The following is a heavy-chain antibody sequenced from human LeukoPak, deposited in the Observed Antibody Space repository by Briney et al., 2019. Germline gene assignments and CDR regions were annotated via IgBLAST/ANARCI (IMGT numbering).Heavy chain of an antibody. Sequence: ASVKVSCKASGYTFTGYYMHWVRQASGQGLEWMGWINPNSGGTNYAQKFQGRVTMTRDTSISTAYMELSRLRSDDTAVYYCASTSYYYDPKIDYWGQGTLVTVSS. CDR2: INPNSGGT. V-gene: IGHV1-2*02. J-gene: IGHJ4*02. CDR1: GYTFTGYY. D-gene: IGHD3-22*01. CDR3: ASTSYYYDPKIDY.